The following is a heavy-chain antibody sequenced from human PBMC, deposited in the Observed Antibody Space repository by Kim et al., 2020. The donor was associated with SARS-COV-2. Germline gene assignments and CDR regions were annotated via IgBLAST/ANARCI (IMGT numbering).Heavy chain of an antibody. CDR2: IYSGGST. CDR3: ARPLWPNYGADY. Sequence: GGSLRLSCAASGFTVSSNYMSWVRQAPGKGLEWVSVIYSGGSTYYADSVKGRFTISRDNSKNTLYLQMNSLRAEDTAVYYCARPLWPNYGADYWGQGTLVTVSS. D-gene: IGHD4-17*01. J-gene: IGHJ4*02. CDR1: GFTVSSNY. V-gene: IGHV3-66*04.